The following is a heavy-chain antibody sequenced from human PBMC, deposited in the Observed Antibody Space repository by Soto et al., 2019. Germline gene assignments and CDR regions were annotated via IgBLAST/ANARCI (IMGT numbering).Heavy chain of an antibody. D-gene: IGHD6-13*01. CDR3: ATVHGTSRSFDY. CDR2: TDLNGRTT. CDR1: GFTFSMSA. Sequence: EVQILESGGGLVQPGGSLRLSCAASGFTFSMSAMSWVRQAPGKGLEWVSTTDLNGRTTYYADSVKGRFTVSRDNSKNTLDLQMNSLRAEDTAVYYCATVHGTSRSFDYWGQGTLVTVSS. J-gene: IGHJ4*02. V-gene: IGHV3-23*01.